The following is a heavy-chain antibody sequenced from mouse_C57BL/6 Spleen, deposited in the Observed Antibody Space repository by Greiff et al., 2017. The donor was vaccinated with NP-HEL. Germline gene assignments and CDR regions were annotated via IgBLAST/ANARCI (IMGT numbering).Heavy chain of an antibody. CDR1: GYAFSSYW. D-gene: IGHD2-4*01. Sequence: QVQLQQPGAELVKPGASVKISCKASGYAFSSYWMNWVKQRPGKGLEWIGQIYPGDGDTNYNGKFKGKATLTADKSSSTAYMQLSSLTSEDSAVYFCARDYDYAWFAYWGQGTLVTVSA. CDR2: IYPGDGDT. CDR3: ARDYDYAWFAY. V-gene: IGHV1-80*01. J-gene: IGHJ3*01.